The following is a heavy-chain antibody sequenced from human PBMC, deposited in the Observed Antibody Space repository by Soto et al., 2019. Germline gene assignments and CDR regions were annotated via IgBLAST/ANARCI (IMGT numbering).Heavy chain of an antibody. CDR2: TYYRSKWIH. CDR3: AGVVWFRGMDV. J-gene: IGHJ6*02. V-gene: IGHV6-1*01. Sequence: QVELQQSGPGLVKPSQTLSLTCDISGDSVSSSSAAWNWIRQSPSRGLEWLGRTYYRSKWIHEYTVSMESRITINPDTSKNQISLHIYSVTAEDTAVYYCAGVVWFRGMDVWGQGTPVTVSS. D-gene: IGHD3-16*01. CDR1: GDSVSSSSAA.